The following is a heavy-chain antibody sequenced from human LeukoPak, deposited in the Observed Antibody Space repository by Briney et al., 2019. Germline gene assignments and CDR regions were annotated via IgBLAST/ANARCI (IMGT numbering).Heavy chain of an antibody. V-gene: IGHV3-23*01. D-gene: IGHD6-13*01. CDR2: ISGGGEST. CDR1: EFTFSSHA. Sequence: GGSLRLSCVASEFTFSSHAMNWVRQAPGKGLEWVSSISGGGESTYYADSVKGRFTISRDNSKNTLYLQMNSLRAEDTAVYYCARGQRTSWYTNFDYWGQGTLVTVSS. CDR3: ARGQRTSWYTNFDY. J-gene: IGHJ4*02.